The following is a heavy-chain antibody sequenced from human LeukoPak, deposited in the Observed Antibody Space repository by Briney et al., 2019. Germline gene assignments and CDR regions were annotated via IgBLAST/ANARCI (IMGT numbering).Heavy chain of an antibody. V-gene: IGHV1-18*01. Sequence: ASVKVSCKASGYTFTSYAITWERQAPGQGLEWMGWISGYNGNTNYAQKLQGRVTMTTDTSTNTAYMELRSLRSDDTAVYYCARDDFGGDSDYWGQGTLVTVSS. CDR2: ISGYNGNT. CDR1: GYTFTSYA. J-gene: IGHJ4*02. CDR3: ARDDFGGDSDY. D-gene: IGHD3/OR15-3a*01.